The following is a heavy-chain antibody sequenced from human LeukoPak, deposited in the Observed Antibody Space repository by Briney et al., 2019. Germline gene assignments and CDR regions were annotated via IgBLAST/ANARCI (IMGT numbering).Heavy chain of an antibody. J-gene: IGHJ6*03. CDR2: IDYSGST. V-gene: IGHV4-59*08. CDR1: GGSISSYY. D-gene: IGHD5-12*01. CDR3: ARVAVATRRYYYYYYMDV. Sequence: SETLSLTCTVSGGSISSYYWSWIRQPPGKGLEWIGYIDYSGSTNYNPSLKSRVTISVDTSKNQFSLKLSSVTAADTAVYYCARVAVATRRYYYYYYMDVWGKGTTVTISS.